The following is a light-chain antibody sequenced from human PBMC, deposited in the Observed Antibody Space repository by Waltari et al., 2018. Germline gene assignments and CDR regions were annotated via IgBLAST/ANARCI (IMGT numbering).Light chain of an antibody. J-gene: IGLJ3*02. V-gene: IGLV1-36*01. CDR2: YDD. CDR3: AAWDDSLNGWL. Sequence: QSVLTQPPSVSEAPRQRVTISCSGSSSNIGHHAVTWYQQPPGKAPKLLIYYDDLLSSGVSDRFSGSKSGTSASLAISGLQSEDEADYYCAAWDDSLNGWLFGGGTKLTVL. CDR1: SSNIGHHA.